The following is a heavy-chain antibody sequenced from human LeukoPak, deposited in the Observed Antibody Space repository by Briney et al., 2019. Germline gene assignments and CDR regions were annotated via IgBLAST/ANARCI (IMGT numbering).Heavy chain of an antibody. Sequence: GGSLRLSWAASGFTFSSYSMNWVRQAPGRGLEWVSYISSSSSTIYYADSVKGRFTISRDNAKNSLYLQMNSLRAEDTAVYYCARGPPVSHCSGGSCYYTDDAFDIWGQGTMVTVS. V-gene: IGHV3-48*01. D-gene: IGHD2-15*01. CDR1: GFTFSSYS. CDR3: ARGPPVSHCSGGSCYYTDDAFDI. J-gene: IGHJ3*02. CDR2: ISSSSSTI.